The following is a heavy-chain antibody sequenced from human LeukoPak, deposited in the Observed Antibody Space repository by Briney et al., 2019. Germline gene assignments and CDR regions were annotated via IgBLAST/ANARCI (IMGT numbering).Heavy chain of an antibody. CDR2: IKQDGSEK. CDR3: ARVRGSGSRDY. D-gene: IGHD3-10*01. J-gene: IGHJ4*02. Sequence: PGGSLRLSCVASGFTFSSYSMSWVRQAPGKGLEWVANIKQDGSEKYYVDTVKGRFTISRDNAKNSLYLQMNSLRDEDTAVYYCARVRGSGSRDYWGQGSLVTVSS. CDR1: GFTFSSYS. V-gene: IGHV3-7*03.